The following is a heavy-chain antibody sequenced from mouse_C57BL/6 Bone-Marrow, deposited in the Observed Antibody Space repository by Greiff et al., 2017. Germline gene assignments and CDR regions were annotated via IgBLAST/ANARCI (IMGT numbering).Heavy chain of an antibody. J-gene: IGHJ4*01. D-gene: IGHD1-1*01. V-gene: IGHV5-17*01. CDR3: ARTYYYGSSYAMDY. Sequence: EVMLVESGGGLVKPGGSLKLSCAASGFTFSAYGMHWVRQAPEKGLEWVAYISSGSSTIYYADTVKGRFTISRDNAKNTLFLQMTSLRSEDTAMYYCARTYYYGSSYAMDYWGQGTSVTVSS. CDR1: GFTFSAYG. CDR2: ISSGSSTI.